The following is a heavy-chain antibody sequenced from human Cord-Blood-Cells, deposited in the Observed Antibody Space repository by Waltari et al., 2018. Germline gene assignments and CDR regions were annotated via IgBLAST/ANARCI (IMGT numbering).Heavy chain of an antibody. CDR1: GDSVSSNSAA. Sequence: QVQLQQSGPGLVKPSQTLSLTCAISGDSVSSNSAAWNWIRQSPSRGLEWLGRTYYMSKCYNDYAVSVKSRIPTNPGTSQNQGARQLNSGTPEDTAVYYCARDGQGDEPYSSICYDYWGQGTLVTVSS. D-gene: IGHD6-13*01. J-gene: IGHJ4*02. CDR3: ARDGQGDEPYSSICYDY. V-gene: IGHV6-1*01. CDR2: TYYMSKCYN.